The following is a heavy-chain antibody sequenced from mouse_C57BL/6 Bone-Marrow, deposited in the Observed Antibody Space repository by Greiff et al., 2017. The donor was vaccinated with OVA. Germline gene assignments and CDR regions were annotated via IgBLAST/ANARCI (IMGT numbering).Heavy chain of an antibody. V-gene: IGHV5-17*01. CDR2: ISRGSSTI. CDR3: ARRGYSNFDY. CDR1: GFTFSDYG. J-gene: IGHJ2*01. Sequence: EVKLMESGGGLVKPGGSLKLSCAASGFTFSDYGMHWVRQAPEKGLEWVAYISRGSSTIYYADTVKGRFTISRDNAKNTLFLQMTSLRSKDTAMYYCARRGYSNFDYWGQGTTLTVSS. D-gene: IGHD2-5*01.